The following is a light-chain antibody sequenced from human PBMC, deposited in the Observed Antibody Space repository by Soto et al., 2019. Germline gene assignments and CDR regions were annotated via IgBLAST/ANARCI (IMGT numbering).Light chain of an antibody. CDR1: QTISSSF. CDR3: HQFGSSPLDT. Sequence: EIVLTQSPGTLSLSPGERATLSCRASQTISSSFLAWYQQKPGQAPRLLIYRASRRAPGIPDRFSGSGSWTDFTLTISRLELEDFVVYYCHQFGSSPLDTFGPGTKVEIK. CDR2: RAS. J-gene: IGKJ3*01. V-gene: IGKV3-20*01.